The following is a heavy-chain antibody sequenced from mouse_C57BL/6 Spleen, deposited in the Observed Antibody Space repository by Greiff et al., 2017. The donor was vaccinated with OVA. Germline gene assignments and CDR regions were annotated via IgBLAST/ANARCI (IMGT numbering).Heavy chain of an antibody. CDR1: GYTFTDYE. J-gene: IGHJ4*01. CDR2: IDPETGGT. V-gene: IGHV1-15*01. Sequence: VQLQQSGAELVRPGASVTLSCKASGYTFTDYEMHWVKQTPVHGLEWIGAIDPETGGTAYNQKFKGKAILTADKSSSTAYMELRSLTSEDAAVYYCTRTNDYDGDYAMDYWGQGTSVTVSS. CDR3: TRTNDYDGDYAMDY. D-gene: IGHD2-4*01.